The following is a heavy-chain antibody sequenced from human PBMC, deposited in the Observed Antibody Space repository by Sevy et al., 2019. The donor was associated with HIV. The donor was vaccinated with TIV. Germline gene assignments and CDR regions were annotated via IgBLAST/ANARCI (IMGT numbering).Heavy chain of an antibody. V-gene: IGHV1-8*01. CDR3: AANYDMFTGHPNWFDP. CDR2: MNPNSGNT. CDR1: GYTFTSYD. D-gene: IGHD3-9*01. Sequence: ASVKVSCKASGYTFTSYDINWVRQATGQGLEWMGWMNPNSGNTGYAQKFQGRGTMTRNTSISTAYMELSSLRSEDTAVYYCAANYDMFTGHPNWFDPWGQGTLVTVSS. J-gene: IGHJ5*02.